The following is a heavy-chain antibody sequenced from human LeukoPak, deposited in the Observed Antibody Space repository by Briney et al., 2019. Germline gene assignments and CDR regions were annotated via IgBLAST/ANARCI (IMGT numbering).Heavy chain of an antibody. V-gene: IGHV1-2*02. CDR3: ARDSRGIAAAGTKDY. Sequence: GASVKVSCKASGYTFTGYYIHWVRQAPGQGLEWMGWINPNSGGTNYAQKFQGRVTMTRDTSISTAYMELSRLRSDDTAVYYCARDSRGIAAAGTKDYWGQGTLVTVSS. J-gene: IGHJ4*02. D-gene: IGHD6-13*01. CDR1: GYTFTGYY. CDR2: INPNSGGT.